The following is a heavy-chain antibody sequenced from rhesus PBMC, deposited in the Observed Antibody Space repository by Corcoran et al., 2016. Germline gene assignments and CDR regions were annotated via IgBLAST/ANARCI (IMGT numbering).Heavy chain of an antibody. V-gene: IGHV3-183*01. CDR2: ISSASSYI. CDR3: TRDPRYSNYFDY. D-gene: IGHD4-23*01. J-gene: IGHJ4*01. Sequence: EVQLVESGGGLVQPGGSLRFSCAASGFTVGDYGMHWVRQAPGKGLEWVSSISSASSYIYYADSVKGRFTISRDNAKNSLSLQMSSLRAEDTAVYYCTRDPRYSNYFDYWGQGVLVTVSS. CDR1: GFTVGDYG.